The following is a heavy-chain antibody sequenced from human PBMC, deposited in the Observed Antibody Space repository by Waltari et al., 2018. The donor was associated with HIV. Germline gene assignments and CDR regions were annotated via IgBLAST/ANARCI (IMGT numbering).Heavy chain of an antibody. J-gene: IGHJ6*02. D-gene: IGHD6-13*01. CDR1: GGSIRSYS. CDR3: ARDPGASSSWYPGDYYYGMDV. CDR2: IYYSGST. V-gene: IGHV4-59*01. Sequence: QVQLQESGPGLVKPSETLSLTCTVSGGSIRSYSWSWIRQPPGKGLEWIGYIYYSGSTNYNPSLKSRVTISVDTSKNQFSLKLSSVTAADTAVYYCARDPGASSSWYPGDYYYGMDVWGQGTTVTVSS.